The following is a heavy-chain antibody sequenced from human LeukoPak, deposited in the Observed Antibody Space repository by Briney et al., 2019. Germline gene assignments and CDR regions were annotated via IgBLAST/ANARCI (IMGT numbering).Heavy chain of an antibody. Sequence: PSETLSLSCTVSGYSISSGYNWDWIRHPPGKGLEWIGSIFHSGRTYYNPSLKRQVTISEDTYKNQFSLKLSSVTAADTAVYYCARGQYLVYWGQGTLVTVSS. D-gene: IGHD2-2*01. J-gene: IGHJ4*02. CDR1: GYSISSGYN. V-gene: IGHV4-38-2*02. CDR2: IFHSGRT. CDR3: ARGQYLVY.